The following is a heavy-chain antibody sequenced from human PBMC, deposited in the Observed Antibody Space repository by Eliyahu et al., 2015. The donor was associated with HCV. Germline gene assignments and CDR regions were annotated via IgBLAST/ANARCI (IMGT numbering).Heavy chain of an antibody. V-gene: IGHV3-7*01. D-gene: IGHD3-9*01. Sequence: EVQLVXSGGGLVQPGGSLRVSXAASGFTFSSYXMXWVRQAPGKGLEWVANIKQDGSEKYYVDSVKGRFTISRDNAKNSLYLQMNSLRAEDTAVYYCARDGAGLRNFDWLSPDWYFDLWGRGTLVTVSS. CDR2: IKQDGSEK. CDR3: ARDGAGLRNFDWLSPDWYFDL. CDR1: GFTFSSYX. J-gene: IGHJ2*01.